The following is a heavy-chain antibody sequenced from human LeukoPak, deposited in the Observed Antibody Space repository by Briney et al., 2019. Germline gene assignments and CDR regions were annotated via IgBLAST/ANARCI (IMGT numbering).Heavy chain of an antibody. CDR1: VGTFSSYA. CDR3: ARGVVRGVFQH. Sequence: SVKVSCKASVGTFSSYAISWVRQAPGQGLEWMGGIIPIFGTANYAQKFQGRVTIATDESTSTAYMELSSLRSEDTAVYYCARGVVRGVFQHWGQGTLVSVSS. J-gene: IGHJ1*01. D-gene: IGHD3-3*01. CDR2: IIPIFGTA. V-gene: IGHV1-69*05.